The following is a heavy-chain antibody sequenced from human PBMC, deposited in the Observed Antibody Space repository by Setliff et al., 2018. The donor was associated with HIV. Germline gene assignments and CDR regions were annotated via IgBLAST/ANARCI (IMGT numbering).Heavy chain of an antibody. CDR1: GGSISSSSFY. J-gene: IGHJ4*02. Sequence: PSETLSLTCIVSGGSISSSSFYWGWIRQPSGKGLEWIGSIHYSEGTYYNESLKSRVTISVATSKKQFSLKLTSVTAADTSLYYCARHQYVAGLIDSWGQGTLVTVSS. CDR2: IHYSEGT. CDR3: ARHQYVAGLIDS. V-gene: IGHV4-39*01. D-gene: IGHD3-16*01.